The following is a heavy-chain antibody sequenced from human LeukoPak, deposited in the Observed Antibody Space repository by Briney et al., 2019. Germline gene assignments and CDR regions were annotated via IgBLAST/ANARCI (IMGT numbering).Heavy chain of an antibody. CDR1: GFTVSSNY. CDR3: AREESGGYFDY. J-gene: IGHJ4*02. Sequence: GGSLRLSCAASGFTVSSNYMTWVRQAPGKGLEWVSVIYSGGSTYYADSVKGRFTISRDNSKNTLYPQMNSLRAEDTAVYYCAREESGGYFDYGGQGTLVTVSS. D-gene: IGHD2-8*02. V-gene: IGHV3-53*01. CDR2: IYSGGST.